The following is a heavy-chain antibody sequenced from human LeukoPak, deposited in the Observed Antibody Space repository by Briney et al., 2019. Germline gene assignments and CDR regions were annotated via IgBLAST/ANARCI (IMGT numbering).Heavy chain of an antibody. D-gene: IGHD2-15*01. CDR3: ARENDMGYCSGGRCYKGYNAMDV. CDR1: GFTFSDCY. J-gene: IGHJ6*02. V-gene: IGHV3-53*01. CDR2: IFSGGST. Sequence: GGSLRLSCTASGFTFSDCYMSWIRQAPGKGLEWVSVIFSGGSTYYADSVKGRFTISRDNSKNTLYLQMNSLRAEDTAVYYCARENDMGYCSGGRCYKGYNAMDVWGQGTTVTVSS.